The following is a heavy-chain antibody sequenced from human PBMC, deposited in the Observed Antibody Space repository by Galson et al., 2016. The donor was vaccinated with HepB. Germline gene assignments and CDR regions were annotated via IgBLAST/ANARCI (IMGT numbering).Heavy chain of an antibody. D-gene: IGHD5-24*01. J-gene: IGHJ4*02. CDR1: GYPSSSFD. Sequence: SVKVSCKASGYPSSSFDINWVRQATGQGLEWMGWMNTINGKTGYAQKFQGRVTMTRDTSITTAYMELTNLTLEDTAIYYCARVAGRVVEIDNWGRGTLVSVSS. V-gene: IGHV1-8*01. CDR3: ARVAGRVVEIDN. CDR2: MNTINGKT.